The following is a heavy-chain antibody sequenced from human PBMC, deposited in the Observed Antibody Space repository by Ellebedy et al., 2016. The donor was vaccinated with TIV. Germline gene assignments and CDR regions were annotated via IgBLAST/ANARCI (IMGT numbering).Heavy chain of an antibody. CDR1: GLSLSTSAVG. J-gene: IGHJ3*02. CDR2: IYWDDTK. D-gene: IGHD3-22*01. Sequence: SGPTLVKPTQTLTLTCTFSGLSLSTSAVGVGWIRQPPGKAPQWLAVIYWDDTKYYNPSLKSRLTITKDTSKNQVVLTMTNMDPVDTATYYCAHRGSEDGSGYYERAFDIWGQGTMVTVSS. V-gene: IGHV2-5*02. CDR3: AHRGSEDGSGYYERAFDI.